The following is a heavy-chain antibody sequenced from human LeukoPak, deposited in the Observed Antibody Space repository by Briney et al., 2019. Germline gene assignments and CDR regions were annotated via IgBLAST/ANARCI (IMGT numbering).Heavy chain of an antibody. D-gene: IGHD6-19*01. J-gene: IGHJ4*02. Sequence: SETLSLTCTVSGGSISSSSHYWAWIRQPPGKGLEWLGNIYYSGSAYYNPSLKRRVTISVDTYKNQFSLKLSSVTATDTAVYYCARSGWFAPHDYWGQGSLVTVSS. CDR3: ARSGWFAPHDY. CDR2: IYYSGSA. V-gene: IGHV4-39*01. CDR1: GGSISSSSHY.